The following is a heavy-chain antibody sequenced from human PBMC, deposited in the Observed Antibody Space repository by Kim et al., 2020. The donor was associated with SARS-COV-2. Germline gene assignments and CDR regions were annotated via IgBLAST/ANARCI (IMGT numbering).Heavy chain of an antibody. D-gene: IGHD6-6*01. J-gene: IGHJ5*02. V-gene: IGHV3-73*01. CDR2: IRSKANSYAT. Sequence: GGSLRLSCAASGFTFSGSAMHWVRQASGKGLEWVGRIRSKANSYATAYAASVKGRITISRDDSRNTVYLQINSLKTEATAVYYCTSAIAARPGDVPWGQGTLVTVSS. CDR3: TSAIAARPGDVP. CDR1: GFTFSGSA.